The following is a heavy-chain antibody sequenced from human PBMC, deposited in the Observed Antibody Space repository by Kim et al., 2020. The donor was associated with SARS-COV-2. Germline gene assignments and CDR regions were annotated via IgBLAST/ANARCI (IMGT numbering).Heavy chain of an antibody. CDR2: IYGGGST. CDR3: AREPSTYFDD. Sequence: GGSLRLSCVVSGFTVSNTYMSWFRQAPGKGLEWVSIIYGGGSTYYADSVKGRFTISRDASKNTVYLQMNSLRAEDTAVYFCAREPSTYFDDWGQGTLVTV. J-gene: IGHJ4*02. CDR1: GFTVSNTY. V-gene: IGHV3-66*01.